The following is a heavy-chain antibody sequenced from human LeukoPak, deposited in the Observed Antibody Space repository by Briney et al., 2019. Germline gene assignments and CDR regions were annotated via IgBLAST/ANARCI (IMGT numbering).Heavy chain of an antibody. Sequence: SETLSLTCAVSGGSFSRPFWSWIRQTPGKGLEWIGEIDHSGRTDYNPSLEGRVIMSVDTSKNQFSLRLTSVTAADTAVYFCARAERRINLARGVFGSHFDSWGQGTLVSVSS. CDR3: ARAERRINLARGVFGSHFDS. J-gene: IGHJ5*01. V-gene: IGHV4-34*01. CDR1: GGSFSRPF. CDR2: IDHSGRT. D-gene: IGHD3-10*01.